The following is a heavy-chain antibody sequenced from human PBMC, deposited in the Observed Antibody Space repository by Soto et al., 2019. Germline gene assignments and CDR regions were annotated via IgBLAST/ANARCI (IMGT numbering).Heavy chain of an antibody. CDR3: AKLGYCSGGSCFYFDY. CDR2: INSGGSNI. CDR1: GVNLRNYW. D-gene: IGHD2-15*01. V-gene: IGHV3-74*03. Sequence: GGSLRLSCTATGVNLRNYWIHWVRQAPGKGLVWVSRINSGGSNIKYADSVKGRFTISRDNARNTLYLQMNSLRAEDTAVYYCAKLGYCSGGSCFYFDYWGQGTLVTVSS. J-gene: IGHJ4*02.